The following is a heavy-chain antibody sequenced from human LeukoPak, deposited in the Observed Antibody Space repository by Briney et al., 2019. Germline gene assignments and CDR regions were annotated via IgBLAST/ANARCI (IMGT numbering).Heavy chain of an antibody. CDR3: ARGPIAVAGTNWFDP. CDR2: IIPIFGTA. D-gene: IGHD6-19*01. J-gene: IGHJ5*02. V-gene: IGHV1-69*13. CDR1: GGAFSSYA. Sequence: ASVKISCKASGGAFSSYAISWVRQAPGQGLEWMGGIIPIFGTANYAQKFQGRVTITADESTSTAYMELSSLRSEDTAVYYCARGPIAVAGTNWFDPWGQGTLVTVSS.